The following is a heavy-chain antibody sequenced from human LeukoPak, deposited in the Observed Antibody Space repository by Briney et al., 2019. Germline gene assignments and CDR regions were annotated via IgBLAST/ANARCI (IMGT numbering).Heavy chain of an antibody. V-gene: IGHV1-2*02. CDR3: ARDGGAGGVFDY. CDR1: GYTFHDYS. D-gene: IGHD2-15*01. J-gene: IGHJ4*02. CDR2: IKPNSGGT. Sequence: GASVKVSCKASGYTFHDYSMHWVRQAPGQALEGMGWIKPNSGGTNYAQKFQGRVTMTRDTSISTAYMELSRLRSDDTAFYYCARDGGAGGVFDYWGQGTLVTVSS.